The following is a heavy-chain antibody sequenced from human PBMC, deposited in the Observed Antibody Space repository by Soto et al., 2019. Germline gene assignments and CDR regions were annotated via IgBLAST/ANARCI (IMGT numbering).Heavy chain of an antibody. Sequence: QVQLVQSGAEVKKPGASVKVSCKASGYTFNTYGISWVRQAPGQGLEWMGWISPFNGNTNYAQKFQGRVTMTTGTSTRTDYMDLRSLRSDDTAVYYCARDNGPGSEGRWFGYWGQGTLLTVSS. V-gene: IGHV1-18*01. J-gene: IGHJ4*02. CDR2: ISPFNGNT. CDR1: GYTFNTYG. CDR3: ARDNGPGSEGRWFGY. D-gene: IGHD2-8*01.